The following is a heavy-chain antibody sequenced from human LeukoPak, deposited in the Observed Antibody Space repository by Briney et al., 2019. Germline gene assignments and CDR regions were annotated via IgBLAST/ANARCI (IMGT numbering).Heavy chain of an antibody. CDR2: IYTSGST. Sequence: SETLSLTCTVSGGSISSGSYYWSWIRQPAGKGLEWIGRIYTSGSTNYNPSLKSRVTISVDTSKNQFSLKLSSVTAADTAVYYCASFRAFDIWSQGTMVTVSS. V-gene: IGHV4-61*02. CDR3: ASFRAFDI. J-gene: IGHJ3*02. CDR1: GGSISSGSYY.